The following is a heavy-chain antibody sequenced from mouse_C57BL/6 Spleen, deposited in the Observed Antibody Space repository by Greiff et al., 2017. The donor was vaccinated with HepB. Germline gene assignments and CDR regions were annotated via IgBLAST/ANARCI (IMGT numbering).Heavy chain of an antibody. CDR2: IYPGDGDT. D-gene: IGHD2-2*01. J-gene: IGHJ2*01. V-gene: IGHV1-82*01. CDR3: ARGWLRRNFDY. CDR1: GYAFSSSW. Sequence: QVQLQQSGPELVKPGASVKISCKASGYAFSSSWMNWVKQRPGKGLEWIGRIYPGDGDTNYNGKFKGKATLTADKSSSTAYMQLSSLTSEDSAVYFCARGWLRRNFDYWGQGTTLTVSS.